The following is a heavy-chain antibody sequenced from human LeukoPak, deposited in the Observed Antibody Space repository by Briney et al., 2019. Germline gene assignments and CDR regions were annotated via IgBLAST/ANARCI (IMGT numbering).Heavy chain of an antibody. CDR2: ISAYNGNT. CDR1: GYTFTGYY. Sequence: ASVKVSCKASGYTFTGYYMHWVRQAPGQGLEWMGWISAYNGNTNYAQKLQGRVTMTTDTSTSTAYMELRSLRSDDTAVYYCARDSPLQVVVTATPFDYWGQGTLVTVSS. V-gene: IGHV1-18*04. D-gene: IGHD2-21*02. CDR3: ARDSPLQVVVTATPFDY. J-gene: IGHJ4*02.